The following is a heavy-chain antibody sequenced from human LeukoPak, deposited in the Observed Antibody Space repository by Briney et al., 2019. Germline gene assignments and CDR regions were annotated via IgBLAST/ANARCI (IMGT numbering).Heavy chain of an antibody. Sequence: SETLSLTCTVSGASVSSYYWIWIRQPPGKGLEWIGYIYYSGSTYYNPSLKSRVTISVDTSKNQFSLKLSSVTAADTAVYYCARAVGYSGEFDYWGQGTLVTVSS. CDR1: GASVSSYY. CDR3: ARAVGYSGEFDY. V-gene: IGHV4-30-4*08. D-gene: IGHD5-12*01. J-gene: IGHJ4*02. CDR2: IYYSGST.